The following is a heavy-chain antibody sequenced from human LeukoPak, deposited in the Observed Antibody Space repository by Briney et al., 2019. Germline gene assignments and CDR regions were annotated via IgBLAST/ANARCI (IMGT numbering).Heavy chain of an antibody. CDR1: GGSFSNYY. V-gene: IGHV4-34*01. J-gene: IGHJ6*03. CDR3: ARRWNYGRNYYIDV. CDR2: INDSGTI. Sequence: LQTLSLTCAVYGGSFSNYYWSWIRQSPGKGLEWIGEINDSGTINYNPSLMSRVTISVDKSKNQCSLKLSSVTAADTAVYYCARRWNYGRNYYIDVWGKGATVSVSS. D-gene: IGHD1-7*01.